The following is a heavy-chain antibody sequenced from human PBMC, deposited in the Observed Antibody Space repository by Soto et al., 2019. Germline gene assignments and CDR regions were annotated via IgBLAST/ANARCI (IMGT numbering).Heavy chain of an antibody. J-gene: IGHJ6*02. CDR1: GFIFSDYY. D-gene: IGHD1-1*01. CDR3: ARDLAWKRGKVGRYYYGMDV. CDR2: ISTRSTYT. Sequence: GGSLRLSCAASGFIFSDYYMSWVRQTPGKGLEWVSYISTRSTYTNYADSVKGRFTISRDNAKNSLYLQMDSLRVEDTAVYYCARDLAWKRGKVGRYYYGMDVWGQGTTVTVSS. V-gene: IGHV3-11*06.